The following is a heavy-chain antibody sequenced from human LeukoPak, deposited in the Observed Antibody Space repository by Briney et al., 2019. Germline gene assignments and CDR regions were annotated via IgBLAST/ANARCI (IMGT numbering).Heavy chain of an antibody. J-gene: IGHJ4*02. D-gene: IGHD2-21*02. CDR2: ISYDGSDK. CDR1: GFTFSLYT. Sequence: GGSLRLSCAASGFTFSLYTMHWVRQAPGKGLEWVAVISYDGSDKYYADSVKGRFTISRDNSKNTLFLQMNSLRAEDTAVYFCARDVGGGDTFEYWGQGTLVTVSS. V-gene: IGHV3-30*04. CDR3: ARDVGGGDTFEY.